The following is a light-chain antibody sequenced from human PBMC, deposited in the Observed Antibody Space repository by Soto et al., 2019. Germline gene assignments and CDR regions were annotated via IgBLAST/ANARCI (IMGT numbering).Light chain of an antibody. J-gene: IGKJ1*01. CDR3: QPYNRYWT. CDR2: KAS. V-gene: IGKV1-5*03. Sequence: DIQMTQSPSTLSASVGDRVTITCRASQSISSWLAWYQQKPGKAPKLLIYKASSLESGVPSRFSGSGSGTEFTLTISSLQSDDFETYHCQPYNRYWTFGQGTNVDIK. CDR1: QSISSW.